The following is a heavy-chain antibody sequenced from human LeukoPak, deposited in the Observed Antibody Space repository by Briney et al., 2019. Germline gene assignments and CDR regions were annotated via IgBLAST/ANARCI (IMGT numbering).Heavy chain of an antibody. CDR2: IIPIFGTV. V-gene: IGHV1-69*05. CDR3: ARAVGATKDAFDI. Sequence: GASVKVSCKASGGTFSSYAISWVRQAPGQGLEWMGGIIPIFGTVNYAQKFQGRVTITTDESTSTAYMELSSLRSEDTAVYYCARAVGATKDAFDIWGQGTMVTVSS. D-gene: IGHD1-26*01. CDR1: GGTFSSYA. J-gene: IGHJ3*02.